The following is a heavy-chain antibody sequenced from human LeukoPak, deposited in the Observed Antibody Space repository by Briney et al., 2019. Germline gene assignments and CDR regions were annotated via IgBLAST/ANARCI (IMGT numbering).Heavy chain of an antibody. Sequence: GGSLRLSCTASGFTFNTYGMHWVRQAPGKGLEWVAFIRYDGSNKYFADSVKGRFTISRDNSKNTLYLQMNSLRAEDTAAYYCAKQQWELLYALDYWGQGTLVTVSS. CDR2: IRYDGSNK. CDR3: AKQQWELLYALDY. V-gene: IGHV3-30*02. CDR1: GFTFNTYG. J-gene: IGHJ4*02. D-gene: IGHD1-26*01.